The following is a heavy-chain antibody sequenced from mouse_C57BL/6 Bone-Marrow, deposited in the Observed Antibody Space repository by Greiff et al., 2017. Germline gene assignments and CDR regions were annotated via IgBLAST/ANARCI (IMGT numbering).Heavy chain of an antibody. CDR1: GFSLTSYA. Sequence: VMLVESGPGLVAPSQSLSITCTVSGFSLTSYAISWVRQPPGQGLEWLGVICTGGGTNYNSAPKSSLSISTDNSKSKVFRNMNSLQTDDTARYCGARRGDYYSNCYAMDYGGQGTSVTVSS. J-gene: IGHJ4*01. D-gene: IGHD2-5*01. CDR2: ICTGGGT. V-gene: IGHV2-9-1*01. CDR3: ARRGDYYSNCYAMDY.